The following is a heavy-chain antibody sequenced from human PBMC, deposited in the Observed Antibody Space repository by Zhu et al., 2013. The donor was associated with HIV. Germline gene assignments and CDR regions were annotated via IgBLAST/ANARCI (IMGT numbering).Heavy chain of an antibody. CDR3: SRGGGHVVVAVGSFDV. CDR2: IIPMLNTP. V-gene: IGHV1-69*06. D-gene: IGHD2-15*01. Sequence: QVQLVQSGTEVKKPGSSVKVSCEASGGTLKSSGMTWVRQAPGQGLEWMGGIIPMLNTPIYAQHFKGRVTITADKSTKTVHMELNTLTSDDTAVYYCSRGGGHVVVAVGSFDVWGQGTLVSVSS. J-gene: IGHJ3*01. CDR1: GGTLKSSG.